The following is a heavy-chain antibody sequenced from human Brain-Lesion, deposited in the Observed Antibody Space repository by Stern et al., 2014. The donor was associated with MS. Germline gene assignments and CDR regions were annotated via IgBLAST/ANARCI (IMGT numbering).Heavy chain of an antibody. V-gene: IGHV4-39*01. J-gene: IGHJ5*02. CDR1: GGSVSSTSYA. CDR3: AGEEDIRYCSGGSCTGNWFDP. CDR2: IYYSGNT. Sequence: VQLVESGPGLVKLSETLSLTCTVAGGSVSSTSYAWAWIRQPPGKGLEWIGTIYYSGNTYYRPSLKSRLTISLYTSKNQVSLQLRSVTAADTAVYYCAGEEDIRYCSGGSCTGNWFDPWGQGTLVTVSS. D-gene: IGHD2-15*01.